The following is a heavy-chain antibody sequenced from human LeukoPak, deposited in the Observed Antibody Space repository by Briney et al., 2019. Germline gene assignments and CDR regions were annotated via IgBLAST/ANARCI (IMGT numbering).Heavy chain of an antibody. CDR1: GGSFSGYY. CDR2: INHSGST. Sequence: SETLSLTCTVYGGSFSGYYWSWIRQPPGKGLEWIGEINHSGSTNYNTSLKSRVTISVDTSKNQFSLKLSSVTAADTAMYYCARPERRVVTAIYRYWGQGTLATVSS. V-gene: IGHV4-34*01. D-gene: IGHD2-21*02. CDR3: ARPERRVVTAIYRY. J-gene: IGHJ4*02.